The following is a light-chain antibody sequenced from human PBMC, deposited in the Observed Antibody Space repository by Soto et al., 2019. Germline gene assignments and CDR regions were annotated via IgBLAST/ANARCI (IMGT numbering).Light chain of an antibody. CDR1: QSISDT. CDR3: QQYNNWPPIT. CDR2: GAS. J-gene: IGKJ5*01. V-gene: IGKV3-15*01. Sequence: EIVMTQSPATLSVSPGGIATLSFSASQSISDTLAWYQQKPGQAPGLLIYGASTRAPGFPARFSGSGSGTDFTLTISSLQSEDFAVYYCQQYNNWPPITFGQGTRLEIK.